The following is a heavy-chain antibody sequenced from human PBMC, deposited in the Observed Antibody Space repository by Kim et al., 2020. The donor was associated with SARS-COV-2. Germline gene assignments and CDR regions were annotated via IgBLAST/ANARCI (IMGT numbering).Heavy chain of an antibody. CDR2: INYSGRT. D-gene: IGHD2-8*02. J-gene: IGHJ4*02. CDR1: GDSISDRNYH. CDR3: ARVRWFIFGAHFDY. V-gene: IGHV4-39*07. Sequence: SETLSLTCTVSGDSISDRNYHWGWIRQAPGKGLEWIGSINYSGRTFFNPSLKRRVTSSMDTSQNHFFLNLTAMTAADTAVYYCARVRWFIFGAHFDYWGQGISVTGSS.